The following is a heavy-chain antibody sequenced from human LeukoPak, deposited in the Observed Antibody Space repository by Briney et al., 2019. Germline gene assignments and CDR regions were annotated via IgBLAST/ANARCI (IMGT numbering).Heavy chain of an antibody. D-gene: IGHD4-23*01. Sequence: SETLSLTCAVYGGSFSGNYWSWIRQSPEKGLEWIGEINHSGSTSYNPSLKSRVTISVDTSKNQFSLNLKSVTAADTAVYYCARDGALYGGNSLIDYWGQGTLVTVSS. CDR2: INHSGST. CDR3: ARDGALYGGNSLIDY. V-gene: IGHV4-34*01. J-gene: IGHJ4*02. CDR1: GGSFSGNY.